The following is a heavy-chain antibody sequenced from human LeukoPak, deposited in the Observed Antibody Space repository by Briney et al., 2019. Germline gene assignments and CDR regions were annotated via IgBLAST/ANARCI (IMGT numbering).Heavy chain of an antibody. J-gene: IGHJ5*02. V-gene: IGHV6-1*01. Sequence: SQTLSLTCSISGDSVSSNNAAWNWIRQSPSRGLEFLGRTYYRSKWYNDYAVSVKSRITIKSDTSKNQFSLQLNSVTPDDTAAYYCASTHGPIDHWGQGTLVTVSS. D-gene: IGHD2-8*01. CDR2: TYYRSKWYN. CDR1: GDSVSSNNAA. CDR3: ASTHGPIDH.